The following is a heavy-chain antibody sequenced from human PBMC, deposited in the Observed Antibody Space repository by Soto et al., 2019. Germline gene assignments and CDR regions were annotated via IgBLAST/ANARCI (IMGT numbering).Heavy chain of an antibody. V-gene: IGHV3-30*18. J-gene: IGHJ6*02. Sequence: QVQLVESGGGVVQPGRSLRLSCAASGFTFSDYGIHWVRQAPGKGLEWAAVLSYEGSKTYYADSVKGRFTISRDNSKNTLYLQMASLRPEDTAVYYCAKDHWAAYSGYAIRNDLDVWGQGTTVTVSS. D-gene: IGHD5-12*01. CDR2: LSYEGSKT. CDR3: AKDHWAAYSGYAIRNDLDV. CDR1: GFTFSDYG.